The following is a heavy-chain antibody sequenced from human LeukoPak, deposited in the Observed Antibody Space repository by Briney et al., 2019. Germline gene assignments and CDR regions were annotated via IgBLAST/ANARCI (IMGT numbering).Heavy chain of an antibody. V-gene: IGHV1-3*01. CDR1: GHTFTSYA. J-gene: IGHJ4*02. CDR3: AKIAVAGNFDY. CDR2: INAGNGNT. Sequence: ASVKDSCKASGHTFTSYAMHWVRQAPGQRLEWMGWINAGNGNTKYSQKFQGRITITRDTSASTAYMELSSLRSEDAAVYYCAKIAVAGNFDYWGQGTLVTVSS. D-gene: IGHD6-19*01.